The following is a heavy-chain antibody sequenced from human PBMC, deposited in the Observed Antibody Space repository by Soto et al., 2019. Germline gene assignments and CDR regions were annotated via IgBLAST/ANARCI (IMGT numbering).Heavy chain of an antibody. D-gene: IGHD3-22*01. CDR3: ARDYYKYYDSSGYYRSPAY. Sequence: GASVKVSCKVSGYTLTKLSMHWVRQTPGKGLEWMGGFDPEDDGETIYAQKFQGRVTMTEDTSTDTAYMELSSLRAEDTAVYYCARDYYKYYDSSGYYRSPAYWGQGTLVTVSS. CDR1: GYTLTKLS. V-gene: IGHV1-24*01. J-gene: IGHJ4*02. CDR2: FDPEDDGET.